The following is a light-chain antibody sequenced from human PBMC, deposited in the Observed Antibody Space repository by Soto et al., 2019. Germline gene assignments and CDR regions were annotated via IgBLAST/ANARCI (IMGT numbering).Light chain of an antibody. Sequence: EIGLTQSAGTLSLSPGERATLSCRATQSVGSSYLAWYQQKPGQAPRLLIDRASSMATGIPDRFSGGGSGSDFTLTFSRLEIEDFAVYYCQDYGSAQWTFGLGTKVEIK. V-gene: IGKV3-20*01. CDR2: RAS. CDR1: QSVGSSY. J-gene: IGKJ1*01. CDR3: QDYGSAQWT.